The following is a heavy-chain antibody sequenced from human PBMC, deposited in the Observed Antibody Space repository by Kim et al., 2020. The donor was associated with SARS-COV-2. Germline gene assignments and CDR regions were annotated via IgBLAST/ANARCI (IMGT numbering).Heavy chain of an antibody. Sequence: GGSLRLSCAASGFTFSNSGMSWVRQAPGKGLEWVARIYSKADGGSIEYAAPVIGSFTISRDDTKSTVYLQMDSLKVEDTDIYRGTTDPGRDEDY. V-gene: IGHV3-15*01. CDR1: GFTFSNSG. CDR3: TTDPGRDEDY. J-gene: IGHJ6*03. CDR2: IYSKADGGSI.